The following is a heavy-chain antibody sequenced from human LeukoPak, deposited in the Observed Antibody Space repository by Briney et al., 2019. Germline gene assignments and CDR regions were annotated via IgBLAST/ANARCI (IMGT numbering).Heavy chain of an antibody. CDR2: INSDGRST. V-gene: IGHV3-74*01. CDR3: VRGADPGYSSDP. CDR1: GFTFSRYW. Sequence: PGGSLRLSCVASGFTFSRYWMHWVRQAPGKGLVWVSRINSDGRSTNYADSVKGRFSISRDNAENTVYLQMNSLRVEDTAVYYCVRGADPGYSSDPWGQGTLVTVSS. D-gene: IGHD6-19*01. J-gene: IGHJ5*02.